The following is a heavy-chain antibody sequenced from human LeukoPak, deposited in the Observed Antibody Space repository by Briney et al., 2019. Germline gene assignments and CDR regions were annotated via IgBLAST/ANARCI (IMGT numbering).Heavy chain of an antibody. CDR2: IKEDGTET. CDR3: AKANYLGCLDY. Sequence: GGSLRLSCAASGFMFSSNWMSWVRLAPGKGLEWVANIKEDGTETYYVDSVKGRFTISRDNAKNSLYLQMNSLRVEDTAVYYCAKANYLGCLDYWGQGTLVTVSS. D-gene: IGHD7-27*01. CDR1: GFMFSSNW. V-gene: IGHV3-7*03. J-gene: IGHJ4*02.